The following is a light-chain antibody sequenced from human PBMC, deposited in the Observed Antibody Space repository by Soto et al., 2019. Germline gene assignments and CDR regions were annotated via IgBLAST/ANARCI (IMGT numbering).Light chain of an antibody. CDR1: QSVLYSSNNKNY. CDR2: WAS. J-gene: IGKJ1*01. V-gene: IGKV4-1*01. Sequence: DIVMTQSPDSLAVSLGERATINCKSSQSVLYSSNNKNYLAWYQQKPGQPPKLLIYWASTRESGVPDRFSGSGSGTDFTLTISSLQAEDVAVHYCQQYYTTLTWTFGQGTKVEIK. CDR3: QQYYTTLTWT.